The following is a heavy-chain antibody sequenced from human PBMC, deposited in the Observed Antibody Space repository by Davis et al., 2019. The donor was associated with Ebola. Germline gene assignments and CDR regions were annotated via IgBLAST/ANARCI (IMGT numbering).Heavy chain of an antibody. D-gene: IGHD5-18*01. J-gene: IGHJ4*02. V-gene: IGHV3-64D*08. CDR3: VRVDTTMINPGKEFDY. CDR1: GFTFSSCS. CDR2: IHTNGIST. Sequence: PGGSLRLSCSASGFTFSSCSMHWVRQAPGKGLEYVSSIHTNGISTYYADSVKDRFTISRDNSKNNLYLQMTGLRVEDTAVYYCVRVDTTMINPGKEFDYWGQGTLVTVSA.